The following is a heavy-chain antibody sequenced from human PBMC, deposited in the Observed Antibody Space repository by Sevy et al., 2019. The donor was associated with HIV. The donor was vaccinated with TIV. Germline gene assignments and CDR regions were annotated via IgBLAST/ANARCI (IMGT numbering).Heavy chain of an antibody. V-gene: IGHV4-34*01. CDR3: ASQNEMVEMATITMNWFDP. Sequence: SETLSLTCAVYGGSFSGYYWSWIRQPPGKGLEWIGEINHSGSTNYNPSLKSRVTISVDTSKNQFSLKLSSVTAADTAVYYCASQNEMVEMATITMNWFDPWGQGTLVTVSS. CDR1: GGSFSGYY. D-gene: IGHD5-12*01. J-gene: IGHJ5*02. CDR2: INHSGST.